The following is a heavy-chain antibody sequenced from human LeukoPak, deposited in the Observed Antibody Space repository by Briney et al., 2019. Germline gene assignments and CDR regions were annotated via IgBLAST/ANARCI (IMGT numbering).Heavy chain of an antibody. D-gene: IGHD1-14*01. CDR3: AKVSFRNYGAFDI. V-gene: IGHV3-23*01. CDR1: GFTFSSYA. J-gene: IGHJ3*02. CDR2: LSGSGGNT. Sequence: GGSLRLSCAASGFTFSSYAMSWVRQAPGKGLEWVSGLSGSGGNTYYADSVKGRFTISRDNSKNTLFLQMNSLRAEDTAVYYCAKVSFRNYGAFDIWGQGTMVTVSS.